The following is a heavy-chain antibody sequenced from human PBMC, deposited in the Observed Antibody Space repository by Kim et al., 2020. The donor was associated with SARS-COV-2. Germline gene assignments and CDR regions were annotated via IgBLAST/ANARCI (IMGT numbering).Heavy chain of an antibody. CDR2: ISGNGRHS. CDR3: VKSLHTSGYNFEHGGDS. V-gene: IGHV3-23*01. J-gene: IGHJ5*01. CDR1: GFTFTTYC. D-gene: IGHD3-22*01. Sequence: GGSLRLSCAASGFTFTTYCMSWVRQAPGKGLEWVASISGNGRHSYYADAVNGRFTISRDNSKNTLQLQMSSLRGEDTAIYTCVKSLHTSGYNFEHGGDSWGQGTLVTVSS.